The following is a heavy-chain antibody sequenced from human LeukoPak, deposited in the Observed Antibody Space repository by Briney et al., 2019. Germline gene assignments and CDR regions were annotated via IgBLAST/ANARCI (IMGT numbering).Heavy chain of an antibody. Sequence: TGGSLRLSCAASGFTFTSYAIHWVRQTPDRRLEWVAVISFDGSKAYYADSVKGRFTISRDNSKNTLYLDVNSLENADSAVYYCARDHFEDDSGDYANLGYDGVHPPQPTNG. V-gene: IGHV3-30-3*01. J-gene: IGHJ6*01. D-gene: IGHD5-12*01. CDR2: ISFDGSKA. CDR1: GFTFTSYA. CDR3: ARDHFEDDSGDYANLGYDGVHPPQPTNG.